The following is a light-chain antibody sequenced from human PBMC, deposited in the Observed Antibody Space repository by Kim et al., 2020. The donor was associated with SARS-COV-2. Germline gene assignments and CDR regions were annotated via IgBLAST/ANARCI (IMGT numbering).Light chain of an antibody. CDR1: SGDVGRFNF. Sequence: GQSGTISCTGTSGDVGRFNFVSWYQHHPGKAPKVIIYDVTKRPSGVPDRFSGSKSANTASLTVSGLQAEDEADYYCSSYAGSNTYVFGTGTKVTVL. CDR3: SSYAGSNTYV. CDR2: DVT. J-gene: IGLJ1*01. V-gene: IGLV2-8*01.